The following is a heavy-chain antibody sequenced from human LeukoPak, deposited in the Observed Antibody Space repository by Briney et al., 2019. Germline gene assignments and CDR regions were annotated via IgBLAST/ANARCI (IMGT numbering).Heavy chain of an antibody. J-gene: IGHJ4*02. Sequence: GGSLRLSCTASGFTFGDYAMSWVRQAPGKGLEWVANIKPDGSEKYYVDSVKGRFTISRDNAKNSLYLQMNSLSAEDTAVYYCARARFYFDYWGQGTLVTVSS. CDR2: IKPDGSEK. CDR3: ARARFYFDY. CDR1: GFTFGDYA. V-gene: IGHV3-7*01.